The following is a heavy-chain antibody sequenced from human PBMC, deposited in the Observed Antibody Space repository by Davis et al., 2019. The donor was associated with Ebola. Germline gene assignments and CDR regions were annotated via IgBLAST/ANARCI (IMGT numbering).Heavy chain of an antibody. CDR1: GYSFTTYG. J-gene: IGHJ6*02. D-gene: IGHD3-22*01. CDR3: ARDGRRITMIVVASYGMDV. Sequence: ASVKVSCKTSGYSFTTYGISWVRQAPGQGLEWVGTIFPYDGRTHYSQKFQGRVTITRDTSASTAYMELSSLRSEDTAVYYCARDGRRITMIVVASYGMDVWGQGTTVTVSS. V-gene: IGHV1-18*01. CDR2: IFPYDGRT.